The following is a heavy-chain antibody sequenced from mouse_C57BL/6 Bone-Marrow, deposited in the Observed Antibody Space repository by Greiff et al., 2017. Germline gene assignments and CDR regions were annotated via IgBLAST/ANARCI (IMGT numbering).Heavy chain of an antibody. CDR1: GFSLTSYG. V-gene: IGHV2-2*01. CDR2: IWRGGST. J-gene: IGHJ2*01. Sequence: VQLQQSGPGLVQPSQSLSITCTVSGFSLTSYGVHWVRQSPGKGLEWLGVIWRGGSTDYNAAFISRLSISKDNSKSQVFFKMNSLQADDTAIYYCARGVSLDYWGQGTTLTVSS. CDR3: ARGVSLDY.